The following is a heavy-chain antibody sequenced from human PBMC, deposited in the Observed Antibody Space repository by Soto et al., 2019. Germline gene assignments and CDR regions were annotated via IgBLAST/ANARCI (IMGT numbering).Heavy chain of an antibody. D-gene: IGHD5-12*01. V-gene: IGHV3-11*04. Sequence: LSLTCAVYGGSFSGYYWSWIRQPPGKGLEWVSYISSSSSTIYYADSVKGRFTIYRDNAKNSLYLQMNSLRAEDTAVYYCARDYSGYENWFDPSGQGTLVTVSS. J-gene: IGHJ5*02. CDR2: ISSSSSTI. CDR3: ARDYSGYENWFDP. CDR1: GGSFSGYY.